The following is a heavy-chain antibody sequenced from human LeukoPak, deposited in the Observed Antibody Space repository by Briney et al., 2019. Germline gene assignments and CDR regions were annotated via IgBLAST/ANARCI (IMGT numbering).Heavy chain of an antibody. CDR1: GYTLTSYG. J-gene: IGHJ4*02. D-gene: IGHD1-26*01. V-gene: IGHV1-18*01. Sequence: ASVKVSCKASGYTLTSYGISWVRQAPGQGLEWMGWISTHNGNTKYAQKVQGRVTMTTDTSTSTVYMELRSLRYDDTAAYYCARDLRGGSYYLDSWGQGTLVTVSS. CDR2: ISTHNGNT. CDR3: ARDLRGGSYYLDS.